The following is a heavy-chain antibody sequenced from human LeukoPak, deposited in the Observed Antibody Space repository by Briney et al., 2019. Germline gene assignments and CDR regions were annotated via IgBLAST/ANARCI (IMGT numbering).Heavy chain of an antibody. Sequence: PSETLSLTCTVSGGSISRYYWSWIRQPPGKGLEWIGYIYTSGSTNYNPSLKSRVTISVDTSKNQFSLKLSSVTAADTAVYYCARLGLTGYYPDYWGQGTLVTVSS. V-gene: IGHV4-4*09. CDR3: ARLGLTGYYPDY. J-gene: IGHJ4*02. CDR2: IYTSGST. D-gene: IGHD3-9*01. CDR1: GGSISRYY.